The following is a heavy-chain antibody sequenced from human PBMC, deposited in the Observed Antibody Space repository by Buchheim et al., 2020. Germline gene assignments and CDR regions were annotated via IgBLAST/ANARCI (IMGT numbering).Heavy chain of an antibody. CDR1: GFTFRNYW. CDR2: IQDDGSGK. V-gene: IGHV3-7*01. Sequence: EVQLVESGGGLVQPGGSLRLSCAASGFTFRNYWMNWVRQAPGKGLEWVASIQDDGSGKYYVDSVKGRFTISRDNAERSLSVQMNSLRAEDSAVYYCASVVAGYWGQGTL. J-gene: IGHJ4*02. CDR3: ASVVAGY. D-gene: IGHD6-19*01.